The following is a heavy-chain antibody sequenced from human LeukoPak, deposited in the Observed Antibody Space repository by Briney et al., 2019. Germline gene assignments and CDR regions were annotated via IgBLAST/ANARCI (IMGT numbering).Heavy chain of an antibody. Sequence: GGSLRLSCAASGFTFSSYWMSWVRQAPGKGLEWVANIKEGGSEKYYVVSVKGRFTISRDNTKNSLYLEMNSLRVEDTAVYYCSTIGYYWGQGTLVTVSS. J-gene: IGHJ4*02. CDR1: GFTFSSYW. D-gene: IGHD1-1*01. V-gene: IGHV3-7*01. CDR3: STIGYY. CDR2: IKEGGSEK.